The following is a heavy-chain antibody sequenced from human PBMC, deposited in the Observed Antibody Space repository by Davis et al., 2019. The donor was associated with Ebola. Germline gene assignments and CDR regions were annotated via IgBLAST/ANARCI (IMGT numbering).Heavy chain of an antibody. J-gene: IGHJ4*02. CDR1: GGTFSSYA. CDR2: IIPIFGTA. V-gene: IGHV1-69*06. Sequence: AASVQVSCKASGGTFSSYAISWVRQAPGQGLEWMGGIIPIFGTANYAQKFQGRVTITADKSTSTAYMELSSLRSEDTAVYYCARDFISSLDYWGQGTLVTVSS. CDR3: ARDFISSLDY. D-gene: IGHD6-13*01.